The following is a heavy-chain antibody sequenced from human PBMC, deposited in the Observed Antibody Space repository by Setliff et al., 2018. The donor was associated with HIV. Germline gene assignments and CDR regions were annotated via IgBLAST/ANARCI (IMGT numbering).Heavy chain of an antibody. D-gene: IGHD3-22*01. V-gene: IGHV1-2*06. CDR3: AAGYYYDSGGYSNWFDP. J-gene: IGHJ5*02. CDR2: INPNSGGT. Sequence: ASVKVSCKASGYTFTGYYMHWVRQAPGQGLGWMGRINPNSGGTNYAQKFQGRVTMTRDTSISTAYMELSRLRSDDTAVYYCAAGYYYDSGGYSNWFDPWGQGTLVTVSS. CDR1: GYTFTGYY.